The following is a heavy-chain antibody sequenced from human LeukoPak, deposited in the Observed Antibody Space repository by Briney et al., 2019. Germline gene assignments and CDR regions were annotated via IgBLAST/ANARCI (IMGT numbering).Heavy chain of an antibody. CDR1: GGSISSSSYY. J-gene: IGHJ4*02. V-gene: IGHV4-39*07. CDR2: IYYSGST. D-gene: IGHD5-24*01. Sequence: PSETLSLTCTVSGGSISSSSYYWGWIRQPPGKGLEWIGSIYYSGSTYYNPSLKSRVTISVDTSKNQFSLKLSSVTAADTAVYYCAGSAGYKHQGFDYWGQGTLVTVSS. CDR3: AGSAGYKHQGFDY.